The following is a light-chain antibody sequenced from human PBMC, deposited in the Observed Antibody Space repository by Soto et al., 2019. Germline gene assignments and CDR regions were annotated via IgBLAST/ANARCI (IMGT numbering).Light chain of an antibody. CDR3: QQYCSSPWT. J-gene: IGKJ1*01. CDR2: WAA. Sequence: DIVMTQSPDSLAVSLGERAAINCRSSQRVLYSSSNKNYLAWYQQKPGQPPQLLIYWAATRESGVPDRFGGSGSGTDFTRTISSRQAEDVAVYYGQQYCSSPWTFGQGTKVEIK. CDR1: QRVLYSSSNKNY. V-gene: IGKV4-1*01.